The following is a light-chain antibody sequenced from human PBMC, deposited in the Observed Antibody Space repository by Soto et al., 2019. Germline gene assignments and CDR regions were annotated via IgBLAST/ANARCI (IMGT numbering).Light chain of an antibody. CDR1: MRDVGAYNL. CDR2: EVR. J-gene: IGLJ2*01. V-gene: IGLV2-14*01. CDR3: SSYTSKSSLI. Sequence: QSALTQPASVSGSPGQSITISCAGTMRDVGAYNLVSWYQQHPGRAPQLIIFEVRNRPSGISFRFSGSKSGNTASLTISGLQAEDEADYYCSSYTSKSSLIFGGGTKLTVL.